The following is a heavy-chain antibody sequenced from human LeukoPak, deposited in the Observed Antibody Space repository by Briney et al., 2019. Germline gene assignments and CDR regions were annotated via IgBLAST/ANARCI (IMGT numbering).Heavy chain of an antibody. CDR3: ARGGEVASGAFDI. Sequence: PSETLSLTCTVSGGSISSYYWSWIRQPPGKGLEWIGYIYYSGSTNYNPSLKSRVTISVDTSKNQFSLKLSSVTAADTAVYYCARGGEVASGAFDIWGQGTMVTVSS. J-gene: IGHJ3*02. CDR2: IYYSGST. CDR1: GGSISSYY. D-gene: IGHD5-12*01. V-gene: IGHV4-59*01.